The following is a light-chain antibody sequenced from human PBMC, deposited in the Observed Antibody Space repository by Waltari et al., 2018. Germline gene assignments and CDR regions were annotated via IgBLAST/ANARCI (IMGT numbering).Light chain of an antibody. Sequence: DIQMNQSPSSLSASVGDRVTITCRASQGIGNALGWFQQKPGRAPKRLIYGASTLQSGVPSRFSGSGSGTEFTLTISSLQPEDFATYYCLQHNSYSYTFGQGTKLDIK. J-gene: IGKJ2*01. CDR1: QGIGNA. CDR2: GAS. V-gene: IGKV1-17*01. CDR3: LQHNSYSYT.